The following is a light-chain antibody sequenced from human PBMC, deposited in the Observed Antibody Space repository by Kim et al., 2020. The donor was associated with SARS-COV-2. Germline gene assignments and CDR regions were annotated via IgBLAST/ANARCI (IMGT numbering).Light chain of an antibody. Sequence: QSVLTQPASVSGSPGQSITFSCTGTSSDVGYYNYVSWYQQHPGKAPKLMIYDVSNRPSGVSNRFSGSKSGNTASLTISGLQAEDEADYYCSSYTSSSTLVFGGGTQLTVL. CDR2: DVS. CDR3: SSYTSSSTLV. CDR1: SSDVGYYNY. V-gene: IGLV2-14*03. J-gene: IGLJ3*02.